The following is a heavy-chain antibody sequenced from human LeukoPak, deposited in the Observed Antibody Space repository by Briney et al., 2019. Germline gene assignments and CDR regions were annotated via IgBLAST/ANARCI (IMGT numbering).Heavy chain of an antibody. J-gene: IGHJ4*02. CDR2: ISSNGGST. CDR1: GFTFSSYA. V-gene: IGHV3-64*01. Sequence: GGSLRLSCAASGFTFSSYAMHWVRQAPGKGLEYVSAISSNGGSTYYANSVKGRFTISRDNSKNTLYLQMGSLRAEDMAVYYCARDQRSSGWFGPFFDYWGQGTLVTVSS. D-gene: IGHD6-19*01. CDR3: ARDQRSSGWFGPFFDY.